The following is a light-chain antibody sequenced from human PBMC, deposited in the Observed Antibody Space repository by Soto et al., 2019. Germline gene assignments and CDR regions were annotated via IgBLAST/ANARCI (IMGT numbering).Light chain of an antibody. J-gene: IGKJ1*01. Sequence: EIVLTQSPGTMSLSPGERATLSCRASQSVSSSYLAWYQQKPGQAPRLLIYGASSMATGIPDRFSDSGSGTDFTLTISRLGPEDFAVYYCQQYGSSPRTFGQGTKVEIK. V-gene: IGKV3-20*01. CDR3: QQYGSSPRT. CDR2: GAS. CDR1: QSVSSSY.